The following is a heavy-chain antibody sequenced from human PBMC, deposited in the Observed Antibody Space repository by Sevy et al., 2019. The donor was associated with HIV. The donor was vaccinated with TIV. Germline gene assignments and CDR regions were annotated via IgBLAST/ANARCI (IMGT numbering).Heavy chain of an antibody. V-gene: IGHV4-38-2*01. CDR2: IYHSGST. D-gene: IGHD5-18*01. CDR1: GYSISSGYY. J-gene: IGHJ5*02. CDR3: ARAGTAMDKCWFDP. Sequence: SETLSLTCAVSGYSISSGYYWGWIRQPPGKGLEWIGSIYHSGSTYYTPSLKSRVTISVDTSKNQFSLKLSSVTAADTVVYYCARAGTAMDKCWFDPWGQGTLVTVSS.